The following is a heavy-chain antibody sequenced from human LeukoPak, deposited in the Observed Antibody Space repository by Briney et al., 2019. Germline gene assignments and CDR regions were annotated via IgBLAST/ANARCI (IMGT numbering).Heavy chain of an antibody. D-gene: IGHD2-2*01. J-gene: IGHJ4*02. Sequence: PGVSLRLSCAASGFTVSSNYMSWVRQSPGKGLEWVSVIYSGGITYYADSVKGRFTISRDNSKNTLYLQMNSLRAEDTAVYYCAKRGQGYCSSTSCLYYFDYWGQGTLVTVSS. V-gene: IGHV3-53*01. CDR1: GFTVSSNY. CDR2: IYSGGIT. CDR3: AKRGQGYCSSTSCLYYFDY.